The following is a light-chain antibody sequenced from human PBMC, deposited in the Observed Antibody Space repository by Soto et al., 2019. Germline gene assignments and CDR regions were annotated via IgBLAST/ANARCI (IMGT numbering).Light chain of an antibody. J-gene: IGKJ1*01. CDR2: GAS. V-gene: IGKV3D-7*01. Sequence: EIIMTLSPATLSLSPGDRATLSCRASQSVSSSYLAWYQQKPGRAPRLLIYGASSRTTGTPARFSGSGSGTEFTLTISSLQSEDFAVYYCQQYNDWWTFGQVTKV. CDR1: QSVSSSY. CDR3: QQYNDWWT.